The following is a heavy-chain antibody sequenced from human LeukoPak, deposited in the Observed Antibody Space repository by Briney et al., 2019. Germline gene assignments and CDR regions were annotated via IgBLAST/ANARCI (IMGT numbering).Heavy chain of an antibody. CDR2: IYYSGST. D-gene: IGHD3-9*01. Sequence: RSSETLSLTCTVSGGSISSYYWSWIRQPPGKGLEWIGYIYYSGSTNYNPSLKSRVTISVDTSKNQFSLKLSSVTAADTAVYYCARGDILTGTVLDYWGQGTLVTVSP. CDR1: GGSISSYY. V-gene: IGHV4-59*01. J-gene: IGHJ4*02. CDR3: ARGDILTGTVLDY.